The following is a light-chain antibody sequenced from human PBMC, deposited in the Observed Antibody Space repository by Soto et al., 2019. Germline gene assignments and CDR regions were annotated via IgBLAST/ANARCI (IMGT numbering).Light chain of an antibody. V-gene: IGLV8-61*01. CDR1: SGSVSTNYY. J-gene: IGLJ2*01. CDR3: VLYMGSGSVV. CDR2: STN. Sequence: VVTQEPSFSVSPGGTVTLTCGLSSGSVSTNYYPSWYQQTPGQAPRTLIYSTNTRSSGVPDRFSGSILGNKAALTITGAQADDESDYYCVLYMGSGSVVFGGGTKLTVL.